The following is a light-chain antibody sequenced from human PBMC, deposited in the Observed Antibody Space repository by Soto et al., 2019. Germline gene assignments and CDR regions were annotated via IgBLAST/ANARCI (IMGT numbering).Light chain of an antibody. CDR2: EDN. CDR1: KLGNKY. V-gene: IGLV3-1*01. CDR3: QAWDSSTASHV. J-gene: IGLJ1*01. Sequence: SYELTQPPSVSVSPGQTASITCSGVKLGNKYACWYQQKPGQSPVLVIYEDNKRPSGIPERFSGSNSGNTATLTISGTQAMDEADYYCQAWDSSTASHVFGTGTKVTVL.